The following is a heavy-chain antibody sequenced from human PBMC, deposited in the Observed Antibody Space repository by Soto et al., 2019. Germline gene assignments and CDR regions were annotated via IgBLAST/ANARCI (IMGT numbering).Heavy chain of an antibody. V-gene: IGHV1-18*04. Sequence: ASVKVSCKASGYTFTSYGISWVRQAPGQGLEWMGWISAYNGNTNYAQKLQGRVTMTTDTSTSTAYMELRSLRSDDTAVYYCAREKGRSTPYYYGSRSYPPDYYYGMDVWGQGTTVTVSS. J-gene: IGHJ6*02. CDR3: AREKGRSTPYYYGSRSYPPDYYYGMDV. D-gene: IGHD3-10*01. CDR2: ISAYNGNT. CDR1: GYTFTSYG.